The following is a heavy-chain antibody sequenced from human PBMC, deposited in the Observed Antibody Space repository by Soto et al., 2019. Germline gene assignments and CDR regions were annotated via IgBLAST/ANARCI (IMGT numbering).Heavy chain of an antibody. D-gene: IGHD3-10*01. V-gene: IGHV3-30-3*01. Sequence: GGSLRLSCAASGFTFSSYAMHWVRQAPGKGLEWVAVISYDGSNKYYADSVKGRFTISRDNSKNTLYLQMNSLRAEDTAVYYCARDYYGSGSSSDRDYWGQGTLVTVSS. CDR1: GFTFSSYA. J-gene: IGHJ4*02. CDR2: ISYDGSNK. CDR3: ARDYYGSGSSSDRDY.